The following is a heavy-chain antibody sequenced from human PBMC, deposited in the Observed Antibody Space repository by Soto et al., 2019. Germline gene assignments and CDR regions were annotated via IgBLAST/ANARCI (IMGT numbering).Heavy chain of an antibody. CDR1: GYTFSNYD. CDR2: MSTNSGRK. Sequence: ASVKVSCKAYGYTFSNYDINWVRPATGQGLEWMGWMSTNSGRKGYEKKFQGRVTMTRNTSSSPAYMALSSLKSEDTAVYYRARGKSYTKDYWG. J-gene: IGHJ4*01. CDR3: ARGKSYTKDY. D-gene: IGHD2-2*02. V-gene: IGHV1-8*01.